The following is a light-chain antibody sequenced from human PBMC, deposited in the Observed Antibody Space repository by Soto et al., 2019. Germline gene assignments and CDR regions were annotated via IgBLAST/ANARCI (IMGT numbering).Light chain of an antibody. J-gene: IGKJ3*01. CDR3: QHYNSYSGT. CDR1: QSISTW. V-gene: IGKV1-5*03. Sequence: DIQMTQSPSTLSASVGDRVTITCRASQSISTWLAWFQQKPGKAPKLLVYRASSLESGVPSRFSGGRSGTEFTLTISSLQPDDFAPYYCQHYNSYSGTFGPGTKVDIK. CDR2: RAS.